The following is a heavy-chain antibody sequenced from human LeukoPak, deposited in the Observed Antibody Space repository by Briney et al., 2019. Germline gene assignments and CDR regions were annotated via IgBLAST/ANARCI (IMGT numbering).Heavy chain of an antibody. CDR3: ARDYYGSGSFPFDY. CDR1: GGSISSYY. D-gene: IGHD3-10*01. Sequence: SETLSLTCTVSGGSISSYYWSWIRQPAGKGLEWIGRIYPSGSTNYNPSLKSRVTMSVDTSKNQFPLKLSSVTAADTAVYYCARDYYGSGSFPFDYWGQGTLVTASS. CDR2: IYPSGST. V-gene: IGHV4-4*07. J-gene: IGHJ4*02.